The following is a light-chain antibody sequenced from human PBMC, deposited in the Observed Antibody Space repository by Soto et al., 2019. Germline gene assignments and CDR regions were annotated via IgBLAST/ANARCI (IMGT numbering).Light chain of an antibody. CDR3: QQYDSSPRT. CDR2: GVS. V-gene: IGKV3-20*01. J-gene: IGKJ1*01. CDR1: QSVSSD. Sequence: EIVLTQSPGTLSLSPGEIATLSFRASQSVSSDLAWYQQKPGQAPRLLIYGVSSRATGIPDRFSGSGSGTDFTLTISRLEPEDFAVYYCQQYDSSPRTFGQGTKVDIK.